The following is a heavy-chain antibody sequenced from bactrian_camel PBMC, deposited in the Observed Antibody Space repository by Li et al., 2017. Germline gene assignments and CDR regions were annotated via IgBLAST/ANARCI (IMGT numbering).Heavy chain of an antibody. CDR3: TADRGSCATRGILWRTQDSFMY. V-gene: IGHV3S54*01. CDR1: GSTDGTWC. CDR2: IYTGSGAT. J-gene: IGHJ4*01. D-gene: IGHD2*01. Sequence: VQLVESGGGSVQTGGSLSLSCEISGSTDGTWCMAWYRQGPTKDREGVGFIYTGSGATYYTDSVKGRFTVSQDSANNILTLQMSNLKPEDTAMYYCTADRGSCATRGILWRTQDSFMYWGRGTQVTVS.